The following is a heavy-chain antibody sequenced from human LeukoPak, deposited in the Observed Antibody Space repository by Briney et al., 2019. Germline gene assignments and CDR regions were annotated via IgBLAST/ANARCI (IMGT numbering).Heavy chain of an antibody. V-gene: IGHV4-34*01. CDR3: ARGSTVPTYSGSYYSAFDI. CDR1: GGSFSGYY. CDR2: INHSGST. J-gene: IGHJ3*02. Sequence: SETLSLTCAVYGGSFSGYYWSWIRQPPGKGLEWIGEINHSGSTNYNPSLKSRVTISVDTSKNQFSLKLSSVTAADTAVYYCARGSTVPTYSGSYYSAFDIWGQGTMVTVSS. D-gene: IGHD1-26*01.